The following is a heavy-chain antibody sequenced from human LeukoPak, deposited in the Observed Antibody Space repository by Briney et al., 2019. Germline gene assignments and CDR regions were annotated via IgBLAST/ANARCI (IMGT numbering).Heavy chain of an antibody. CDR3: ASPRGSDSSGFCCAFDI. Sequence: GESLKISCKGSGYSFTSYWIGWVRQMPGKGLEWMGIIYPGDSDTRYSPSFQGQVTISADKSISTAYLQWSSLKASDTAMYYCASPRGSDSSGFCCAFDIWGQGTMVTVSS. CDR2: IYPGDSDT. CDR1: GYSFTSYW. V-gene: IGHV5-51*01. D-gene: IGHD3-22*01. J-gene: IGHJ3*02.